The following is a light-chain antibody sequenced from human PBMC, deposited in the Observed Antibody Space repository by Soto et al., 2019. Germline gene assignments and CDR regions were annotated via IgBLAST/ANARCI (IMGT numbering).Light chain of an antibody. CDR2: ANN. CDR1: SSNIGAGYD. J-gene: IGLJ1*01. V-gene: IGLV1-40*01. CDR3: QSYDNSLSGYV. Sequence: QSVLPQPPSVSGAPGQRVTISCSGSSSNIGAGYDVHWYQHLPGTAPKLLIYANNNRPSGVPDRFSGSKSGTSASLAITGLQAEDEADYYCQSYDNSLSGYVFGTGTKLTVL.